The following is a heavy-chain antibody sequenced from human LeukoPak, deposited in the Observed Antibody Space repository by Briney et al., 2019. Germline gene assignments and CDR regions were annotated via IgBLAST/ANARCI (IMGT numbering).Heavy chain of an antibody. J-gene: IGHJ4*02. CDR3: ARWQQLVPGDY. CDR1: GFTFSDYY. Sequence: GGSLRLSCAASGFTFSDYYMSWIRQAPGKGLEWVSYISSNGSTIYYADSVKGRFTISRDNAKNALYLQMNSLRAEDTAVYYCARWQQLVPGDYWGQGTLVTVSS. V-gene: IGHV3-11*04. D-gene: IGHD6-13*01. CDR2: ISSNGSTI.